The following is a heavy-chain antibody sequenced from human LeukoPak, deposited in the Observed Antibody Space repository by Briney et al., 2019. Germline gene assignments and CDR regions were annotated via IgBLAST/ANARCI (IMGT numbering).Heavy chain of an antibody. V-gene: IGHV3-23*01. J-gene: IGHJ6*02. CDR2: ISGSGGST. CDR3: AKEHTGTDYYYGMDV. D-gene: IGHD5-18*01. CDR1: GFTFSSYA. Sequence: GGSLRLSCAASGFTFSSYAMSWVRQAPGKGLEWVSAISGSGGSTYYADSVKGRFTISRDNSKNTLYLQMNSLGAEDTAVYYCAKEHTGTDYYYGMDVWGQGTTVTVSS.